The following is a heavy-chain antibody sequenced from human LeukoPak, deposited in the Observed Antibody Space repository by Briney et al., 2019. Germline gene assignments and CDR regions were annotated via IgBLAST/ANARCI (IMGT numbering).Heavy chain of an antibody. V-gene: IGHV3-48*01. CDR3: AKDRSYLDY. Sequence: GGSLRLSCAASGFTFSTYNMNWVRQAPGKGLEWVSYISSSSRTVYYADSVKGRFTISRDNSKNTLYLQMNSLRAEDTAVYYCAKDRSYLDYWGQGTLVTVSS. CDR2: ISSSSRTV. J-gene: IGHJ4*02. CDR1: GFTFSTYN.